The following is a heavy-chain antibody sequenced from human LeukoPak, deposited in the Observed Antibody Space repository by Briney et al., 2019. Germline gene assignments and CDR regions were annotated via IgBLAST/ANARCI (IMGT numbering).Heavy chain of an antibody. CDR2: INPNSGGT. J-gene: IGHJ4*02. Sequence: ASVKVSCKASGYTFTGYYMHWVRQAPGQGLEGMAWINPNSGGTNYAQKFQGRVTMTRDTSITTAYLELSSLRSDDTAVYYCAREVDCSSPSCQLDYWGQGTLVTVSS. D-gene: IGHD2-2*01. CDR1: GYTFTGYY. V-gene: IGHV1-2*02. CDR3: AREVDCSSPSCQLDY.